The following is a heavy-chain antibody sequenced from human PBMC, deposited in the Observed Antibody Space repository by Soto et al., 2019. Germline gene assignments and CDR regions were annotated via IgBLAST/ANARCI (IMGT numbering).Heavy chain of an antibody. V-gene: IGHV4-59*01. D-gene: IGHD2-15*01. J-gene: IGHJ3*02. CDR3: TLVWGHCSGGSCYVNAFDI. CDR1: GGSISSYY. Sequence: SETLSLTCTVSGGSISSYYWSWIRQPPGKGLEWIGYIYYSGSTNYNPSLKSRVTISVDTSKNQFSLKLSSVTAADTAVYYCTLVWGHCSGGSCYVNAFDIWGQGTMVTVSS. CDR2: IYYSGST.